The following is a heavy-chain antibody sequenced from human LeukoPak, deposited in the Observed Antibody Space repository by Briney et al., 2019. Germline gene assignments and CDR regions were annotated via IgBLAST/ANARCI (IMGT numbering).Heavy chain of an antibody. CDR3: AREVLVYGLDV. J-gene: IGHJ6*04. CDR1: GYDFTGHY. V-gene: IGHV1-2*02. Sequence: GASVKVSCKASGYDFTGHYIHWVRQAPGQGLEWMGWINPSSGVTIYTQKFQGRVTMTRDTAISTVYMELRRLKSDDTAVYYCAREVLVYGLDVWGNGTTVIVSA. D-gene: IGHD3-3*02. CDR2: INPSSGVT.